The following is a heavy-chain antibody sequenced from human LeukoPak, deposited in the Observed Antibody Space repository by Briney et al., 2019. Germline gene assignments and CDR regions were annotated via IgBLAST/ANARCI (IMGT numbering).Heavy chain of an antibody. CDR3: ARWRDGYNFGGSYYFDY. CDR2: IIPIFGTA. D-gene: IGHD5-24*01. CDR1: GGTFSSYA. Sequence: SVKVSCKASGGTFSSYANSWVRQAPGQGLEWMGGIIPIFGTANYAQKFQGRVTITADESTSTAYMELSSLRSEDTAVYYCARWRDGYNFGGSYYFDYWGQGTLVTVSS. J-gene: IGHJ4*02. V-gene: IGHV1-69*13.